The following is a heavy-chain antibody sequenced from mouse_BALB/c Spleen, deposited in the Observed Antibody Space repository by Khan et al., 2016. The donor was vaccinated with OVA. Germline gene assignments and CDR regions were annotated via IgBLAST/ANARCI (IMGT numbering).Heavy chain of an antibody. Sequence: QVTLKESGPGILQPSQTLSLTCSFSGFSLSASGVSVSWIRQPSGKGLEWLAHIYWDDDKRYNPSLKSRLTISKDTSRNQVFLKLISVDTADTATYYCARRPRGVYSDYLFAYWGQGTLVTVSA. CDR2: IYWDDDK. V-gene: IGHV8-12*01. CDR1: GFSLSASGVS. J-gene: IGHJ3*01. CDR3: ARRPRGVYSDYLFAY. D-gene: IGHD2-4*01.